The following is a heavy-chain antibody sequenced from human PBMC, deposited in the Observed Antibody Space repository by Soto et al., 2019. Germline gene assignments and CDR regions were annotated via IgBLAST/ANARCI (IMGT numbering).Heavy chain of an antibody. CDR3: ARDSAIVVVVAATSVGHFDY. CDR1: GFTFSSYS. D-gene: IGHD2-15*01. V-gene: IGHV3-21*01. CDR2: ISSSSSYI. J-gene: IGHJ4*02. Sequence: GGSLRLSCAASGFTFSSYSMNWVRQAPGKGLEWVSSISSSSSYIYYADSVKGRFTISRDNAKNSLYLQMNSLRAEDTAVYYCARDSAIVVVVAATSVGHFDYWGQGTLVTVSS.